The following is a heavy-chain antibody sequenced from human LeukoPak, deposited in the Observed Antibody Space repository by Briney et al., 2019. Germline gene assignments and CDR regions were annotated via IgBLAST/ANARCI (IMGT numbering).Heavy chain of an antibody. V-gene: IGHV1-18*01. CDR2: ISDYNSNT. J-gene: IGHJ4*02. CDR3: ARDKARPYYYDSSGSDY. Sequence: GASVKVSCKASGWTFPSYGIIGVRPPAARGGEWMGWISDYNSNTNYAQKLHGRVTMTTDTSTSTAYIELRSPRYDDTAVYYCARDKARPYYYDSSGSDYWGQGTLVTVSS. D-gene: IGHD3-22*01. CDR1: GWTFPSYG.